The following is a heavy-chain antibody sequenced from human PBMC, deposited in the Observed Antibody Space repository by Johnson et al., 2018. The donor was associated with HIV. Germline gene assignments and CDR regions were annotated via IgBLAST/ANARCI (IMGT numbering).Heavy chain of an antibody. Sequence: QMQLVESGGGLVKPGGSLRLSCVASGFTFSDYYMTWIRQAPGKGLEWRHPRFCRLCEGPIHHLQRQRQEFSVFAMNSLRAEDTALYYCARDTYYYDTSGYLTRPRAFDVWGQGTMVTVSS. V-gene: IGHV3-11*05. CDR1: GFTFSDYY. CDR3: ARDTYYYDTSGYLTRPRAFDV. CDR2: WRHP. D-gene: IGHD3-22*01. J-gene: IGHJ3*01.